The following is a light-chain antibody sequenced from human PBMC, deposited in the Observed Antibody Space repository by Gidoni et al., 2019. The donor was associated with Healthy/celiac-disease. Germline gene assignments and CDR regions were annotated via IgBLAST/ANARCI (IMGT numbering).Light chain of an antibody. V-gene: IGKV3-20*01. J-gene: IGKJ2*01. CDR3: QQYGSSPGT. CDR1: QSVSSSY. Sequence: EIVLTQSPGTLSLSPGERATRSCRASQSVSSSYLAWYQQKPGQATRLLIYGASSRATGIPDRFSGSGSGTDFTITISRLEPEDFAVYYCQQYGSSPGTFXQXTKLEIK. CDR2: GAS.